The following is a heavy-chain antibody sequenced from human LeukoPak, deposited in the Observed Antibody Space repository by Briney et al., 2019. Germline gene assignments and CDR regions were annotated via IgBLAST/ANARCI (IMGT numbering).Heavy chain of an antibody. CDR3: AKQLRPDDY. D-gene: IGHD5-12*01. CDR1: GFTFSTYA. J-gene: IGHJ4*02. CDR2: ISGSGGST. V-gene: IGHV3-23*01. Sequence: GGSLRLSCAASGFTFSTYAMTWIRQAPGKGLEWVSAISGSGGSTYYADSVKGRFTISRDNSKNTLYLQMNSLRAEDTAVYYCAKQLRPDDYWGQGTLVTVSS.